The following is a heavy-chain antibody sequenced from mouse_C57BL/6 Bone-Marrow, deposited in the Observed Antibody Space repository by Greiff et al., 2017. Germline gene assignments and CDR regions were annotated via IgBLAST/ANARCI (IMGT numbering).Heavy chain of an antibody. J-gene: IGHJ2*01. Sequence: VKVVESGAELARPGASVKLSCKASGYTFTSYGISWVKQRTGQGLEWIGEIYPRSGNTYYNEKFKGKATLTADKSSSTAYMELRSLTSEDSAVYFCARTNYGRGFDYWGQGTTLTVSS. D-gene: IGHD1-1*01. V-gene: IGHV1-81*01. CDR1: GYTFTSYG. CDR2: IYPRSGNT. CDR3: ARTNYGRGFDY.